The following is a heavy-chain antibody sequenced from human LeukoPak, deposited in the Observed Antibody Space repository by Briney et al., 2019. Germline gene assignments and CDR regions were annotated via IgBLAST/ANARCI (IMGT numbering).Heavy chain of an antibody. CDR3: ARTYDFWSGHDAFDI. CDR2: IWYDGSKK. V-gene: IGHV3-33*01. D-gene: IGHD3-3*01. Sequence: GRSLRLSCAASGFTFSAYGMHWVRQAPGKGLEWVALIWYDGSKKYYADSVKGRFTISRDNAKNSLYLQMNSLRAEDTAVYYCARTYDFWSGHDAFDIWGQGTMVTVSS. J-gene: IGHJ3*02. CDR1: GFTFSAYG.